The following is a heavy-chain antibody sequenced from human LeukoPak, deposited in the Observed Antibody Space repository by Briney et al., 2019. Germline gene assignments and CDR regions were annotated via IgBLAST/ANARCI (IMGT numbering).Heavy chain of an antibody. V-gene: IGHV3-7*04. CDR2: IKQDGSEK. D-gene: IGHD6-19*01. CDR1: GFTFSSYW. J-gene: IGHJ5*02. Sequence: PGGSLRLSCAASGFTFSSYWMSWVRQAPGKGLEWVANIKQDGSEKYYVDSVKGRFTISRDNAKNSLYLQMNSLRAEDTAVYYCARVYSSGWYDHNWFDPWGQGTLVTVSS. CDR3: ARVYSSGWYDHNWFDP.